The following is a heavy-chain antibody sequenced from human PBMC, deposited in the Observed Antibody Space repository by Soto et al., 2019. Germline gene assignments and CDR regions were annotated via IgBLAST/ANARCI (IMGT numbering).Heavy chain of an antibody. V-gene: IGHV3-23*01. CDR1: GFTLSMSA. D-gene: IGHD3-16*02. Sequence: EVQLMESGGGLVQPGGSLRLSCASSGFTLSMSAVNWVRQAPGKGLEWVSYISDSGARTYYADSVKGRFTISRDRSKNTVTLQMDSLRAEDTAVYYCGKDRGIIVKAGDAFDVWGQGTKVTVSS. CDR2: ISDSGART. J-gene: IGHJ3*01. CDR3: GKDRGIIVKAGDAFDV.